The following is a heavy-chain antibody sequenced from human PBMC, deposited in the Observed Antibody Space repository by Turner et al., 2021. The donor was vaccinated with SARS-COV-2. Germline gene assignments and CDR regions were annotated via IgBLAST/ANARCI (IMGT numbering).Heavy chain of an antibody. D-gene: IGHD3-3*01. Sequence: QVQLVESGGGVVQPGWSLRLACAASGFSFSNYAMHWVRQAPGKGLEWVAIISYDGRNKYYADSVKGRFTISRDDSKSTLYLQMNSLRPEDTAIYYCARERRGYYAEYWGQGTLVTVSS. J-gene: IGHJ4*02. CDR2: ISYDGRNK. CDR1: GFSFSNYA. CDR3: ARERRGYYAEY. V-gene: IGHV3-30*04.